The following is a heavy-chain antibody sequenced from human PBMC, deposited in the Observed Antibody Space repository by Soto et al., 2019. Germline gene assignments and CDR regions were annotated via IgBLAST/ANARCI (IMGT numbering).Heavy chain of an antibody. CDR2: IYPGDSDT. CDR3: ASSIAVAGSVYDHYGIDV. Sequence: PGESLKISCKGSGYSFTSYWIGWVRQIPGKGLEWMGIIYPGDSDTRYSPSFQGQVTISADKSISTAYLQWSSLKASDTAMYYFASSIAVAGSVYDHYGIDVWAQRTTVTVS. CDR1: GYSFTSYW. D-gene: IGHD6-19*01. J-gene: IGHJ6*02. V-gene: IGHV5-51*01.